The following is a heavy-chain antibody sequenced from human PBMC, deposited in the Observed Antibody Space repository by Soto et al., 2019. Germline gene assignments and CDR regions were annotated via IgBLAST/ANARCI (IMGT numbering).Heavy chain of an antibody. CDR1: GGSISSPNFY. Sequence: SETLSLTCTVSGGSISSPNFYWSWIRQHPGKGLEWIGHIYYNGTTYYNPTLKSRVSISVDTSKNQFSLKLSSVTAADTAVYYCARGYGRNFDYWGQGTLVTVSS. CDR2: IYYNGTT. V-gene: IGHV4-31*03. CDR3: ARGYGRNFDY. D-gene: IGHD5-18*01. J-gene: IGHJ4*02.